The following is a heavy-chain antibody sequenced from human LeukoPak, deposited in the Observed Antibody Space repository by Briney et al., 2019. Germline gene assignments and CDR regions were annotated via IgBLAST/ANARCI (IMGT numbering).Heavy chain of an antibody. J-gene: IGHJ4*02. CDR2: IYYSGST. V-gene: IGHV4-39*01. D-gene: IGHD3-22*01. Sequence: SSETLSLTCTVSGGSISSSSYYWGWIRQPPGKGLEWIGSIYYSGSTYYNPSLKSRVTISVDTSKNQFSLKLSSVTAADTAVYYRASNLLDYYDSSGTFDYWGQGTLVTVSS. CDR3: ASNLLDYYDSSGTFDY. CDR1: GGSISSSSYY.